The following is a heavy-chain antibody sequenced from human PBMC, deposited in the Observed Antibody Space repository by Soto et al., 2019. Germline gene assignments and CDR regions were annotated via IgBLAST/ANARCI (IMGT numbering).Heavy chain of an antibody. CDR3: AGALGRRTVPDH. J-gene: IGHJ4*02. CDR1: GGSLTSDHW. D-gene: IGHD1-1*01. CDR2: IDDAGHT. Sequence: QVQLQESGPGLVKPSGTLSLTCAVSGGSLTSDHWWTWGRQPPGKGLEWIGEIDDAGHTNYNPSLESRVTLSVDKSKNQFSLKMTSVTAADTAVYYCAGALGRRTVPDHWGQGTLVTVSS. V-gene: IGHV4-4*02.